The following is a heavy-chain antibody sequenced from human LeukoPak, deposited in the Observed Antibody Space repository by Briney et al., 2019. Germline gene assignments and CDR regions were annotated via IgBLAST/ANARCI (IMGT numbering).Heavy chain of an antibody. CDR2: IDPSSGGS. CDR3: ARGRWTAHTVGYYFDS. Sequence: ASVKVSCKASGYTFTTYFLHWVRQAPGQGLEWMGIIDPSSGGSTSAQKFQVRVTMTRDMSTSTVYMELSSLTSEDTAVYYCARGRWTAHTVGYYFDSWGQGTLVTVSS. CDR1: GYTFTTYF. V-gene: IGHV1-46*01. D-gene: IGHD2-21*02. J-gene: IGHJ4*02.